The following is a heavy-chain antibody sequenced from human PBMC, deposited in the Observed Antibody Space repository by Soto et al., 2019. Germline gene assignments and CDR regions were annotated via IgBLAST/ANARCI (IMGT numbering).Heavy chain of an antibody. CDR2: ITSDGSST. CDR1: GFTFNNYW. D-gene: IGHD6-19*01. J-gene: IGHJ3*02. CDR3: ARGMSSRWPQEAFDI. V-gene: IGHV3-74*01. Sequence: GGSMRLSCAASGFTFNNYWMHWVRQGPGKGLVWVSRITSDGSSTIYADSVKGRFTISRDNAKNTLYLQMNSLRAEDTAVYYCARGMSSRWPQEAFDIWDQGIMVTV.